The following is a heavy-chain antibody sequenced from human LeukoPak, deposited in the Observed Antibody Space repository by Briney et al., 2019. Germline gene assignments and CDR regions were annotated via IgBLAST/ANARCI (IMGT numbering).Heavy chain of an antibody. CDR1: GYTFTGYY. CDR3: ARELRPVNWFDP. J-gene: IGHJ5*02. D-gene: IGHD4-17*01. Sequence: ASMKVSCKASGYTFTGYYMYWVRQAPGQGLEWMGWINPDSGGTNYAQNFQGRVTMTRDTSISTAYMELSSLRSEDTAVYYCARELRPVNWFDPWGQGTLVTVSS. CDR2: INPDSGGT. V-gene: IGHV1-2*02.